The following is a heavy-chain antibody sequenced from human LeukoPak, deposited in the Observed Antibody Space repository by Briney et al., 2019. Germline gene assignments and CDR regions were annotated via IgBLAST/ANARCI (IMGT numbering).Heavy chain of an antibody. CDR3: VRGTKAEYDRWSYYYTLVDY. Sequence: GGSLRLSCETAGFTFSSYVMHWVRRTPGKGLVWVSRISHDGIISYADSVKGRFTISRDNAKNTLILQMNSLRVEDTAVYYCVRGTKAEYDRWSYYYTLVDYWGQGTLVTVSP. CDR2: ISHDGII. J-gene: IGHJ4*02. V-gene: IGHV3-74*01. D-gene: IGHD3-3*01. CDR1: GFTFSSYV.